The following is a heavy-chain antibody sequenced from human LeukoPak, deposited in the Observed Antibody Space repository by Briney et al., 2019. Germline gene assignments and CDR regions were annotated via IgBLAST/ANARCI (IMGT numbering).Heavy chain of an antibody. Sequence: ASVKVSCKASGYTFTGYYMHWVRQAPGQGLEWMGWINPNSGGTNYAQKFQGRVTMTRDTSISTAYMELSRLRPDDTAVYYCARDGYDILTGLGYYGMDVWGQGTTVTVSS. CDR2: INPNSGGT. CDR1: GYTFTGYY. CDR3: ARDGYDILTGLGYYGMDV. J-gene: IGHJ6*02. D-gene: IGHD3-9*01. V-gene: IGHV1-2*02.